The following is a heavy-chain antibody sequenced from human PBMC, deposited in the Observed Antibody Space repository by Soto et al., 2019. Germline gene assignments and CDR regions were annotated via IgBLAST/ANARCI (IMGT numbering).Heavy chain of an antibody. V-gene: IGHV1-18*01. CDR3: ARVLGSYYDFWSGSPLSYYYGMDV. J-gene: IGHJ6*02. CDR1: GYTFTSYG. D-gene: IGHD3-3*01. Sequence: ASVKVSCKASGYTFTSYGISWVRQAPGQGLEWMGWISAYNGNTNYAQKLQGRVTMTTDTSTSTAYMELRSLRSDDTAVYYCARVLGSYYDFWSGSPLSYYYGMDVWGQGTTVTVSS. CDR2: ISAYNGNT.